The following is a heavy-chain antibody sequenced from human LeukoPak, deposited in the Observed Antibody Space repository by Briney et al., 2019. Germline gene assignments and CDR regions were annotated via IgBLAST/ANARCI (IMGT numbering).Heavy chain of an antibody. V-gene: IGHV3-48*02. J-gene: IGHJ6*02. Sequence: PGGSLRLSCAASGFTFSSYSMNWVRQAPGKGLEWVSYISSSSSTIYYADSVKGRFTISRDNAKNSLYLQMNSLRDEDTAVYYCARGREGGAYYYYGMDVWGQGTTVTVSS. CDR1: GFTFSSYS. CDR3: ARGREGGAYYYYGMDV. CDR2: ISSSSSTI. D-gene: IGHD3-16*01.